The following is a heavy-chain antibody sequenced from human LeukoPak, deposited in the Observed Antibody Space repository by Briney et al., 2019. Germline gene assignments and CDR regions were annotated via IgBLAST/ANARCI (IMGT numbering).Heavy chain of an antibody. V-gene: IGHV5-10-1*01. D-gene: IGHD3-10*01. Sequence: GESLKISCKGSGYSFTSYWISWVCQMPGKGLEWMGRIDPSDSYTNYSPSFQGHVTISADKSISTAYLQWSSLKASDTAMYYCARHGRWFGELYPFDYWGQGTLVTVPS. J-gene: IGHJ4*02. CDR2: IDPSDSYT. CDR1: GYSFTSYW. CDR3: ARHGRWFGELYPFDY.